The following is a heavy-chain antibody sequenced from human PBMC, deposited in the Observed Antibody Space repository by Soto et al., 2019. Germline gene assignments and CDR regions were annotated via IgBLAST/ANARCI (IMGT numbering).Heavy chain of an antibody. D-gene: IGHD2-15*01. J-gene: IGHJ3*02. CDR3: AKVCQDIVVVTSRIAFDI. Sequence: GGSLRLSCAASGFTFSSYAMSWVRQAPGKGLEWVSAISGSGGSTYYADSVKGRFTISRDNSKNTLYLQMNSLRAEDTAVYYCAKVCQDIVVVTSRIAFDIWGQGTMVTVSS. CDR1: GFTFSSYA. CDR2: ISGSGGST. V-gene: IGHV3-23*01.